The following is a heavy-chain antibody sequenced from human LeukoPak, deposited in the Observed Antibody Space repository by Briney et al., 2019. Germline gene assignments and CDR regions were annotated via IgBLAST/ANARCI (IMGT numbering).Heavy chain of an antibody. CDR2: IYSGGST. CDR3: ARDTNGDVGGFDY. D-gene: IGHD2-8*01. J-gene: IGHJ4*02. Sequence: GGSLRLSCAASGFAVSSNYMSWVRQAPGKGLEWVSVIYSGGSTYYADSVKGRFTISRDNSKNTLYLQMNSLRAEDTAVYYCARDTNGDVGGFDYWGQGTLVTVSS. V-gene: IGHV3-66*02. CDR1: GFAVSSNY.